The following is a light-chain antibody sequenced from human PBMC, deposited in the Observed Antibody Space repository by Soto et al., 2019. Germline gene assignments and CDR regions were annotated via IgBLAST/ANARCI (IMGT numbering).Light chain of an antibody. J-gene: IGLJ2*01. Sequence: QSVLTQPPSVPAAPGQKVTISCSGSSSNIGNNYVSWYQQLPGTAPKLLIYDNNKRPSGIPDRFSGSKSGTSATLGITGLQTGDEADYYCGTWDSSLSAGVVFGGGTQLTVL. CDR3: GTWDSSLSAGVV. CDR1: SSNIGNNY. V-gene: IGLV1-51*01. CDR2: DNN.